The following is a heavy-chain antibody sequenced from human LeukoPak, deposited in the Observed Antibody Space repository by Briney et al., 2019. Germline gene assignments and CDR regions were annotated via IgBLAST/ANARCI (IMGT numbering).Heavy chain of an antibody. CDR3: ARAGWGSWYDY. J-gene: IGHJ4*02. D-gene: IGHD6-19*01. Sequence: RGSLRLSCAASGFTFSSYWMHWVRQAPGKGLVWVSRINSDGSSTSYADSVKGRFTISRDNAKNTLYLQMNSLRAEDTAVYYCARAGWGSWYDYWGQGTLVTVSS. V-gene: IGHV3-74*01. CDR1: GFTFSSYW. CDR2: INSDGSST.